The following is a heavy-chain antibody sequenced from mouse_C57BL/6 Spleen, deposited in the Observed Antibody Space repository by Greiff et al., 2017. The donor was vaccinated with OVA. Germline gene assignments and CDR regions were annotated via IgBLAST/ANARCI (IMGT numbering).Heavy chain of an antibody. CDR2: ISYDGSN. D-gene: IGHD4-1*01. CDR1: GYSITSGYY. V-gene: IGHV3-6*01. CDR3: AITGTWGFAY. J-gene: IGHJ3*01. Sequence: ESGPGLVKPSQSLSLTCSVTGYSITSGYYWNWIRQFPGNKLEWMGYISYDGSNNYNPSLKNRISITRDTSKNQFFLKLNSVTTEDTATYYCAITGTWGFAYWGQGTLVTVSA.